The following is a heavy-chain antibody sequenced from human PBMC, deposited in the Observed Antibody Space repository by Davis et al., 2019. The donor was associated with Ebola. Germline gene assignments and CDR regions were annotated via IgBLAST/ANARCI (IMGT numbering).Heavy chain of an antibody. D-gene: IGHD5-24*01. CDR3: AKDRAGRDGYWEFDY. CDR1: GFSFSNYW. Sequence: GESLKISCVASGFSFSNYWMHWVRQAPGKGLVWVSRINSDGSSTSYADSVKGRFTISRDNAKNTLYLQMNSLRAEDTAVYYCAKDRAGRDGYWEFDYWGQGTLVTVSS. V-gene: IGHV3-74*01. J-gene: IGHJ4*02. CDR2: INSDGSST.